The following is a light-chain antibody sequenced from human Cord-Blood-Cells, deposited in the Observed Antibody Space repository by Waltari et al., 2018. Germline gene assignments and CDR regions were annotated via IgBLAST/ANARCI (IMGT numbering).Light chain of an antibody. CDR2: DAS. CDR3: QQRSNWLT. CDR1: QSVSSY. J-gene: IGKJ4*01. V-gene: IGKV3-11*01. Sequence: EIVLTQSRATLSLSPGERATLSCRASQSVSSYLAWYKQKPGQAPRLLIYDASNRATGIPARFSGSGSGTDFTLTISSLEPEDFAVYYCQQRSNWLTFGGGTKVEIK.